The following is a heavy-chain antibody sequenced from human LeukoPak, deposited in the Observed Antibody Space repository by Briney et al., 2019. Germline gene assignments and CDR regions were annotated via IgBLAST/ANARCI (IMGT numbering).Heavy chain of an antibody. CDR3: ASSSGYYYRSIDY. Sequence: GGSLRLSCAASGFTFSSYAMHWVRQAPGKGLEWVAVISYDGSNKYYADSVKGRFTISRDNSKNTLYLQMNSLRAEDTAIYYRASSSGYYYRSIDYWGQGTLVTVSS. D-gene: IGHD3-22*01. CDR2: ISYDGSNK. V-gene: IGHV3-30-3*01. CDR1: GFTFSSYA. J-gene: IGHJ4*02.